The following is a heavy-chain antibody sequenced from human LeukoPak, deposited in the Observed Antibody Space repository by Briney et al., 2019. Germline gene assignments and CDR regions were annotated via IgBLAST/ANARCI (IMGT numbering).Heavy chain of an antibody. Sequence: SQTLSLTCTVSGGSISSGGYYWSWIRQPPGKGLEWIGYIYHSGSTYYNPSLKSRVTISVDRSKNQFSLKLSSVTAADTAVYYCARDVGQLYFDYWGQGTLVTVSS. D-gene: IGHD1-1*01. J-gene: IGHJ4*02. CDR3: ARDVGQLYFDY. V-gene: IGHV4-30-2*01. CDR1: GGSISSGGYY. CDR2: IYHSGST.